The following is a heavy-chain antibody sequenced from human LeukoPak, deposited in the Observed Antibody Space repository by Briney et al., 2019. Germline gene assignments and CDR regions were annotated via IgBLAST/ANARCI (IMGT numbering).Heavy chain of an antibody. J-gene: IGHJ4*02. Sequence: SETLSLTCTVSGGSISSSSYYWGWIRQPPGKGLEWIGSIYYSGSTYYNPSLKSRVTISVDTSKNQFSLKLSSVTAADTAVYYCARHHYDNNFDYWGQGTLVTVSS. CDR2: IYYSGST. V-gene: IGHV4-39*01. CDR1: GGSISSSSYY. D-gene: IGHD3-16*01. CDR3: ARHHYDNNFDY.